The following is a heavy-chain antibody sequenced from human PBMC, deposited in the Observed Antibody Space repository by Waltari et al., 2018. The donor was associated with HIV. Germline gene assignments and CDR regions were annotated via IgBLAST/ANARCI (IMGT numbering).Heavy chain of an antibody. V-gene: IGHV1-69*01. CDR2: IIPIFGTA. CDR3: ARGGPEYPGGYYYYGMDV. J-gene: IGHJ6*02. CDR1: GGTFSSYA. D-gene: IGHD1-26*01. Sequence: QVQLVQSGAEVKKPGSSVKVSCKASGGTFSSYAISWVRPAPGQGLEWMGGIIPIFGTANYAQKFQGRVTITADESTSTAYMELSSLRSEDTAVYYCARGGPEYPGGYYYYGMDVWGQGTTVTVSS.